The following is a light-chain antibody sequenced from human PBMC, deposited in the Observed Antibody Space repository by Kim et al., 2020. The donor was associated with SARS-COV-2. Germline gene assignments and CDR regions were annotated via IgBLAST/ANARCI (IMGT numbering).Light chain of an antibody. J-gene: IGLJ2*01. V-gene: IGLV1-44*01. CDR1: SSNIGSNT. Sequence: QSVLTHPPSASGTPGQRVTISCSGSSSNIGSNTVNWYQQLPGTAPKLLIYTNNQRPSGVPDRFSGSKSGTSASLAISGLQSEDEADYYCAAWDDSLSVVFGGGTQLTVL. CDR2: TNN. CDR3: AAWDDSLSVV.